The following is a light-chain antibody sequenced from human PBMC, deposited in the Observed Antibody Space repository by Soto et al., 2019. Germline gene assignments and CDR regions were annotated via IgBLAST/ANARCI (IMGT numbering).Light chain of an antibody. CDR1: SNDIGGYNL. V-gene: IGLV2-14*02. CDR2: EVS. Sequence: QSALTQPASVSGSPGQSITISCTGTSNDIGGYNLVSWYQQHPGKAPKLIIYEVSNRPSGVSNRFSASKSGNTASLTISGLQAEDEADYYCSSYTSSGTVVFGGGTKLTVL. J-gene: IGLJ2*01. CDR3: SSYTSSGTVV.